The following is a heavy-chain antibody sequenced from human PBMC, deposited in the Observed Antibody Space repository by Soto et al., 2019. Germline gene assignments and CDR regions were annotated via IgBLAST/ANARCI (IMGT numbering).Heavy chain of an antibody. CDR1: GGSFSGYY. D-gene: IGHD3-3*01. CDR3: ARGPHYDFWSGYYPIRSGWFDP. J-gene: IGHJ5*02. V-gene: IGHV4-34*01. Sequence: QVQLQQWGAGLLKPSETLSLTCAVYGGSFSGYYWSWIRQPPGKGLEWIGEINHSGSTNYNPSLKSRVTISVDTTKNQFSRKLRSVTAADTAVYYCARGPHYDFWSGYYPIRSGWFDPWGQGTLVTVSS. CDR2: INHSGST.